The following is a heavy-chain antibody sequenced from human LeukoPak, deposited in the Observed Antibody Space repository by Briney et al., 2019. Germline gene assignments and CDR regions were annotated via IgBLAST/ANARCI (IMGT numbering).Heavy chain of an antibody. CDR3: AKDRGTGWYYFDS. Sequence: GGSLRLSCAASGFTFSSNGMRWVRQAPGKGLEWVAGISNDGRQPFYADSVKGRFTISRDNAKNTLYLQMDSLRREDTALYYCAKDRGTGWYYFDSWVWGIVVTVSS. CDR1: GFTFSSNG. CDR2: ISNDGRQP. J-gene: IGHJ4*02. V-gene: IGHV3-30*18. D-gene: IGHD6-19*01.